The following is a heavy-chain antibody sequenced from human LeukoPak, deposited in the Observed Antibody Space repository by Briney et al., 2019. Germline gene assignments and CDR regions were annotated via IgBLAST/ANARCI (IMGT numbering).Heavy chain of an antibody. J-gene: IGHJ4*02. V-gene: IGHV4-59*08. CDR3: ASFSITMVRGARRYYFDY. CDR1: GDSISPYY. CDR2: IYYTGST. D-gene: IGHD3-10*01. Sequence: PSETLSLTCTVSGDSISPYYWSWIRQPPGKGLEWIGYIYYTGSTNYNPSLKSRVTISVDTSKNQFSLKLSSVTAADTAVYYCASFSITMVRGARRYYFDYWGQGTLVTVSS.